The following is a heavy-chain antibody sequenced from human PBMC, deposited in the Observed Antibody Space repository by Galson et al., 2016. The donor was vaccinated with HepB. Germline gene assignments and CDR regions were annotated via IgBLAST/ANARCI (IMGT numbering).Heavy chain of an antibody. CDR2: ISGSCRNT. D-gene: IGHD3-9*01. CDR3: AKDAELKRHFDWLPLDGGMGV. CDR1: GFSFSDYS. Sequence: SLRLSCAASGFSFSDYSMNWIRQAPGKGLEWVSGISGSCRNTYYYADSVKGRFTISRDNSKNTLYLLMNSLRAEDTAVYYCAKDAELKRHFDWLPLDGGMGVGRQWTTVTVSS. V-gene: IGHV3-23*01. J-gene: IGHJ6*02.